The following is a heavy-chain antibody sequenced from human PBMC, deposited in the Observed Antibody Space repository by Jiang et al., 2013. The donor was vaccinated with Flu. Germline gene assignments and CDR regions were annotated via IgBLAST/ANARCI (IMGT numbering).Heavy chain of an antibody. J-gene: IGHJ3*02. CDR1: GYSFTSHW. CDR2: IYPGDSDT. CDR3: ARSVPYDSSGYSSAFDI. V-gene: IGHV5-51*01. Sequence: SGAEVKKPGESLKISCKGSGYSFTSHWIGWVRQMPGKGLEWMGIIYPGDSDTRYSPSFQGQVTISADKSISTAYLQWSSLKASDTAMYYCARSVPYDSSGYSSAFDIWGQGTMVTVSS. D-gene: IGHD3-22*01.